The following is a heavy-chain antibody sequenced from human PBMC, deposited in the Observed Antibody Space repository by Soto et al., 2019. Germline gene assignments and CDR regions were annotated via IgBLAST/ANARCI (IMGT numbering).Heavy chain of an antibody. CDR3: ARSGDDFNVLDY. J-gene: IGHJ4*02. Sequence: PGRPVRLACAASGFTFSDYDMSWVRLAPGRGLEWISYSSNSGTFSRYATSVEGRFSISRDNANNSLSLEMNSLRVEDTAVYDCARSGDDFNVLDYWGQGNLVTV. CDR1: GFTFSDYD. V-gene: IGHV3-11*06. CDR2: SSNSGTFS. D-gene: IGHD2-21*02.